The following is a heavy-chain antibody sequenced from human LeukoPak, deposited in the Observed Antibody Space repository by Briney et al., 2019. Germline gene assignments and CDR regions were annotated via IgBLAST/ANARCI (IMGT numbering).Heavy chain of an antibody. CDR3: VREGEGPLSKDFDY. CDR1: GFTFTDHY. D-gene: IGHD2/OR15-2a*01. V-gene: IGHV1-2*02. CDR2: IGPHSTFT. Sequence: ASVKVSCKSSGFTFTDHYIHWVRQGPGQGLEWMGYIGPHSTFTSSPQEFQGRVTMARDASMSTAYMELTRLTSDDTVVYYCVREGEGPLSKDFDYWGQGTLVTVSS. J-gene: IGHJ4*02.